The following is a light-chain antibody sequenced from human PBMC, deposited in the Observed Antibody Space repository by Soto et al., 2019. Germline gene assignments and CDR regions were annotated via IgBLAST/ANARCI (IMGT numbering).Light chain of an antibody. CDR3: HQYNNLPVT. CDR1: QSVSTN. J-gene: IGKJ4*01. Sequence: EIVMTQSPATLSVSPGERATLSCRASQSVSTNLAWYQQKPGQAPRLLIYGASTRTTVVPARFSGSGSGTEFTLTISSLQSEDLAVYFCHQYNNLPVTFGGGTKVEIK. V-gene: IGKV3-15*01. CDR2: GAS.